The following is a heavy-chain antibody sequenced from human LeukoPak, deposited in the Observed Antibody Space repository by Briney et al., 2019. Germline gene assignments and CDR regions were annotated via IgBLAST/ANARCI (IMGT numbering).Heavy chain of an antibody. V-gene: IGHV4-31*03. CDR3: ASWGSGATDAFDI. J-gene: IGHJ3*02. Sequence: PSETLSLTCTVSGGSVSSGNYYWSWIRQPPGKRLEWIGYIYYSGSTYYNPSLKSRVTISVDTSKNQFSLKLSSVTAADTAVYYCASWGSGATDAFDIWGQGTMATVSS. CDR1: GGSVSSGNYY. D-gene: IGHD6-19*01. CDR2: IYYSGST.